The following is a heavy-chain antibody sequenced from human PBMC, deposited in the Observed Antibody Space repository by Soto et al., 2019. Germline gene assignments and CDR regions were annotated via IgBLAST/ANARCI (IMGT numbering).Heavy chain of an antibody. CDR3: ATQDPNNYDFWSAFDP. J-gene: IGHJ5*02. CDR2: INPSGGST. CDR1: GYTFTSYY. V-gene: IGHV1-46*01. Sequence: ASVKVSCKASGYTFTSYYMHWVRQAPGQGLEWMGIINPSGGSTSYAQKFQGRVTMTRDTSTSTVYMELSSLRSEDTAVYYCATQDPNNYDFWSAFDPWGQGTLVTVSS. D-gene: IGHD3-3*01.